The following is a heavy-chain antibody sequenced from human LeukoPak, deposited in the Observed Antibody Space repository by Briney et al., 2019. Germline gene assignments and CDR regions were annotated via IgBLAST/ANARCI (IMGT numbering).Heavy chain of an antibody. J-gene: IGHJ5*02. CDR1: GFTFSSYG. CDR2: LRNDGRSK. Sequence: GGSLRLSCAASGFTFSSYGMHWVRQAPGKGLEWVASLRNDGRSKYYADSVKGRFTISTDNSKNTLYLLMNSLRAEDTAVYYCARDLASTGTQGWFDPWGQGTLVIVSS. CDR3: ARDLASTGTQGWFDP. V-gene: IGHV3-30*02. D-gene: IGHD6-13*01.